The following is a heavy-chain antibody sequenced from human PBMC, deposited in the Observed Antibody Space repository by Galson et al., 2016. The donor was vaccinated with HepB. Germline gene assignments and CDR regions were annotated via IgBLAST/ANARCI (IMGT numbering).Heavy chain of an antibody. CDR2: TYSGRSN. Sequence: SETLSLTCSVSGGSVNSDQYHWSWIRQPPGKGLQWLGHTYSGRSNTYNPSRKSRVTISIDTSKNQFSLTLSPVTVADTAVYYCTTYLVGHGGTGYWAKGTLVTVSS. CDR3: TTYLVGHGGTGY. CDR1: GGSVNSDQYH. V-gene: IGHV4-61*01. J-gene: IGHJ4*02. D-gene: IGHD3-16*01.